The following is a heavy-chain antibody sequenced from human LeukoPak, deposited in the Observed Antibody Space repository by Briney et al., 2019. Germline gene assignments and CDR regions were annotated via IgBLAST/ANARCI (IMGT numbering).Heavy chain of an antibody. CDR3: AKDRITHPYYYDH. J-gene: IGHJ4*02. V-gene: IGHV3-23*01. CDR2: IIADGTHT. CDR1: GFTVSSNY. Sequence: GGSLRLSCAASGFTVSSNYMSWVRQAPGKGLEWISTIIADGTHTYYADFVKGRFTISRDISENTLFLQMHTVRAEDTAVYFCAKDRITHPYYYDHWGQGTLVTVSS. D-gene: IGHD3-10*01.